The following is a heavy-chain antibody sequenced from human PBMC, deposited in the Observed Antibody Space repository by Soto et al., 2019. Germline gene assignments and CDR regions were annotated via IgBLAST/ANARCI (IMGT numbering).Heavy chain of an antibody. CDR2: ISASGST. J-gene: IGHJ4*02. D-gene: IGHD3-3*01. CDR3: AKESITIFGVVIEYFDY. Sequence: EVWLLESGGALVQPGGSLRLSCADSGFTFSNYAMSWVRQAPGKGLEWVSVISASGSTDYADSVKGRFTISRDNSKNTLYLQMNSLRVEDTAVYYCAKESITIFGVVIEYFDYWGQGTLVTVSS. CDR1: GFTFSNYA. V-gene: IGHV3-23*01.